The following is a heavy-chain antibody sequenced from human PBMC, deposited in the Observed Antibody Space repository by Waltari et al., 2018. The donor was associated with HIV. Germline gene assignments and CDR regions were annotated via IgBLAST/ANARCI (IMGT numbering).Heavy chain of an antibody. CDR3: TRALAY. CDR2: IRSRGNRYAT. V-gene: IGHV3-73*02. J-gene: IGHJ4*02. D-gene: IGHD3-16*01. Sequence: EVQLVESGGGLVQPGGSLRVSCAASGFTFSASAIHWVRQGSGKGLEWVGRIRSRGNRYATAYGASVKGRFTVSRDDSKNTAYLQMNNLKTEDTAVYYCTRALAYWGQGTLVTVSP. CDR1: GFTFSASA.